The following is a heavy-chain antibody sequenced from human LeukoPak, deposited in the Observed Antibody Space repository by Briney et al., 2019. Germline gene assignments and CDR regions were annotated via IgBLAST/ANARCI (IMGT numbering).Heavy chain of an antibody. CDR3: ARIAVDTAMVTDY. CDR2: NNPNSGGT. Sequence: ASVKVSCKASGYTFTGYYMHWVRQAPGQGLEWMGRNNPNSGGTNYAQKFQGRVTMTRDTSISTAYMELSRLRSDDTAVYYCARIAVDTAMVTDYWGQGTLVTVSS. D-gene: IGHD5-18*01. CDR1: GYTFTGYY. J-gene: IGHJ4*02. V-gene: IGHV1-2*06.